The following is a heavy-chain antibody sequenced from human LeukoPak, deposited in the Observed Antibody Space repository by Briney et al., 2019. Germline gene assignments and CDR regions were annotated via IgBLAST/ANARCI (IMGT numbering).Heavy chain of an antibody. CDR1: GFTLDDYA. CDR3: ARRSAAKDAFDI. Sequence: GGSLRVSCAASGFTLDDYAMHRLGPAPGRGVDGVSGISWNSGSIGYADSVKVPFTISRDNAKNTLYLQMNSLRAEDTAVYYCARRSAAKDAFDIWGQGTKVTVSS. CDR2: ISWNSGSI. J-gene: IGHJ3*02. D-gene: IGHD6-25*01. V-gene: IGHV3-9*01.